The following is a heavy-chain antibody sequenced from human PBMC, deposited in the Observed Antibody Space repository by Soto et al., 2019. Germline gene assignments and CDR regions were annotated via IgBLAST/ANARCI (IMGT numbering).Heavy chain of an antibody. Sequence: AASVKVSCKASGGSLSNYGISWVRQAPGQGLEWMGGIIPVFGTANYAQKFQGRVTITADESTSIVYMDVTSLRSEDTAVYYCARGDATKIVVTTYHAMDVWGQGTTVTVSS. V-gene: IGHV1-69*13. J-gene: IGHJ6*02. CDR2: IIPVFGTA. D-gene: IGHD4-17*01. CDR3: ARGDATKIVVTTYHAMDV. CDR1: GGSLSNYG.